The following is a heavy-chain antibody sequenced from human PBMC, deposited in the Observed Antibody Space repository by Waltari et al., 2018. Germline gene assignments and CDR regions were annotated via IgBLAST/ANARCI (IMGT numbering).Heavy chain of an antibody. CDR2: VYSAGNT. CDR1: GVSIRSGGYF. J-gene: IGHJ4*02. V-gene: IGHV4-61*02. D-gene: IGHD5-12*01. CDR3: VRGYPDIVATISDY. Sequence: QVQLQESGPGLVKPSQTLSLTCDVSGVSIRSGGYFWSWVRQPAGKGLEWIGRVYSAGNTDYNPSLKRRATVSVDTSKNQFFLRLTFMAAADAAVYYCVRGYPDIVATISDYWGQGTLVIVSS.